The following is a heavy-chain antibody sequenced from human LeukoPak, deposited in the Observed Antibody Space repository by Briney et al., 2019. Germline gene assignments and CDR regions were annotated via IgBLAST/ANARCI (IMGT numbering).Heavy chain of an antibody. CDR3: ARSALYMVRGVSDY. D-gene: IGHD3-10*01. CDR1: GYTFTSYG. Sequence: ASVKVSCKASGYTFTSYGISWVRQAPGQGLEWMGWISAYNGNTNYAQKLQGRVTMTTDTPTSTAYMELRSLRSDDTAVYYCARSALYMVRGVSDYWGQGTLVTVSS. J-gene: IGHJ4*02. V-gene: IGHV1-18*01. CDR2: ISAYNGNT.